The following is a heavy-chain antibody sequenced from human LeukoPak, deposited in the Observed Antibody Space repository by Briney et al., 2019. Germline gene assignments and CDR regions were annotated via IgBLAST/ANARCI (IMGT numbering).Heavy chain of an antibody. CDR2: ISGSGGSS. J-gene: IGHJ4*02. V-gene: IGHV3-23*01. Sequence: GGSLRLSCAASGFTFSGYAMNWVRQTPRKGLEWVSAISGSGGSSYYADSVKGRFTISRDHSKNTLYLQMNSLRAEDTAVYYCAKVMGGSGSYYKSHFDYWGQGTLVTVSS. D-gene: IGHD3-10*01. CDR1: GFTFSGYA. CDR3: AKVMGGSGSYYKSHFDY.